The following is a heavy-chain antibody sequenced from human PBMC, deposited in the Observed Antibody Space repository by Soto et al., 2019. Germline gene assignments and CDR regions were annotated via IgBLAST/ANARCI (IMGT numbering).Heavy chain of an antibody. V-gene: IGHV3-23*01. Sequence: GGSLRLSCAASGFTFSSYAMSWVRQAPGKGLEWVSAISGSGGSTYYADSVMGRFTISRDNSKNTLYLQMNSLRAEDTAVYYCANDFWSGYYSIDYWGQGTLVTVSS. CDR2: ISGSGGST. CDR3: ANDFWSGYYSIDY. CDR1: GFTFSSYA. J-gene: IGHJ4*02. D-gene: IGHD3-3*01.